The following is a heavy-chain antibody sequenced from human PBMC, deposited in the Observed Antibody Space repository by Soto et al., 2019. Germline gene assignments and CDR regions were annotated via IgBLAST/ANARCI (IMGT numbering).Heavy chain of an antibody. J-gene: IGHJ4*02. V-gene: IGHV3-33*06. Sequence: PGGSLRLSCAASGFTFSSYGMHWVRQAPGKGLEWVAVIWYDGSNKYYADSVKGRFTISRDNSKNTLYLQMNSLRAEDTAVYYCAKDLESFNPVRGSYYFDYWGQGTLVTVSS. D-gene: IGHD3-10*01. CDR2: IWYDGSNK. CDR3: AKDLESFNPVRGSYYFDY. CDR1: GFTFSSYG.